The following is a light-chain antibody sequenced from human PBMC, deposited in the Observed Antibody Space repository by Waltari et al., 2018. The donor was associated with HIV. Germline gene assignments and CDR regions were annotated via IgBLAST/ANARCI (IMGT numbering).Light chain of an antibody. CDR2: EVK. CDR3: ASLSRSVSLVV. V-gene: IGLV2-14*01. J-gene: IGLJ2*01. CDR1: DRDIGSSAY. Sequence: QSALSQPASVSGSPGQSLTISCTGTDRDIGSSAYVPWYQKHPDRPPRLLIYEVKKRPSGISSRFSGSKSANTASLTISGLQLEDEADVYCASLSRSVSLVVFGGGTHVTVL.